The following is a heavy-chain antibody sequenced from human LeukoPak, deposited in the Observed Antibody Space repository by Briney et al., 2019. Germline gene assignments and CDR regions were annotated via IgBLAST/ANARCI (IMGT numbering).Heavy chain of an antibody. J-gene: IGHJ4*02. Sequence: PGGSLRLSCATSGFTFSDYYMSWLRQAPGKGLEGVSYISSSGSPIYYADSVKGRFTISRDNAKNSLFVQMNSLRAEDTAVYYCARGSFLITFGGFIGWGQGTLVTVSS. V-gene: IGHV3-11*04. CDR1: GFTFSDYY. CDR3: ARGSFLITFGGFIG. CDR2: ISSSGSPI. D-gene: IGHD3-16*02.